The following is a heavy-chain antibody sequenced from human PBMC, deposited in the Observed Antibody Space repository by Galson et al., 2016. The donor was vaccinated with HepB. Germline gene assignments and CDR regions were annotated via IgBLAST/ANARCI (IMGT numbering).Heavy chain of an antibody. V-gene: IGHV3-23*01. J-gene: IGHJ4*02. CDR3: TFESTQSSMAGNY. CDR2: ISGSGSNT. D-gene: IGHD6-19*01. Sequence: SLRLSCAASGFTFSRYAMSWVRQAPGKGLEWVSAISGSGSNTYYADSVKGRFAISRDNSKNTLYLQMNSLRAEDAAVYYCTFESTQSSMAGNYWGQGTLVTVSS. CDR1: GFTFSRYA.